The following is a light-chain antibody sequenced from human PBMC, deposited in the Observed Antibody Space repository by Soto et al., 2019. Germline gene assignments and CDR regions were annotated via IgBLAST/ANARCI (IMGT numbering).Light chain of an antibody. CDR3: SSYVNYNTFVI. Sequence: QSVLTQPASVSGSPGQSITISCTGTSRDVGGYNYVSWHQQHPGKAPKVIITEVSNRPSGVSNRFSGSKSGNTASLTISGLQAEDEADYYCSSYVNYNTFVIFGGGTKVTGL. CDR1: SRDVGGYNY. J-gene: IGLJ2*01. V-gene: IGLV2-14*01. CDR2: EVS.